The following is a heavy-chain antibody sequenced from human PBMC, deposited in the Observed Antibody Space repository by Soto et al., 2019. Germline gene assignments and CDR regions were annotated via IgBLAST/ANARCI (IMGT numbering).Heavy chain of an antibody. CDR1: GFTFSSYA. CDR2: ISYDGSNK. J-gene: IGHJ6*02. D-gene: IGHD3-10*01. Sequence: GGSLRLSCAASGFTFSSYAMHWVRQAPGKGLEWVAVISYDGSNKYYADSVKGRFTISRDNSKNTLYLQMNSLRAEDTAVYYCARDMAMKGGYYYGSGSYYSYGMDVWGQGTTVTVSS. CDR3: ARDMAMKGGYYYGSGSYYSYGMDV. V-gene: IGHV3-30-3*01.